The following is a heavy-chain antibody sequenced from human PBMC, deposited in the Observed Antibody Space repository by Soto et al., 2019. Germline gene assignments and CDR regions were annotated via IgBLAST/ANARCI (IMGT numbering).Heavy chain of an antibody. CDR2: IYFSGST. CDR1: GDSINSTSYY. J-gene: IGHJ4*02. CDR3: ARQRIVAAGTFVDY. V-gene: IGHV4-39*01. Sequence: PSETLSLTXIVSGDSINSTSYYWGWIRQPPGQGLEWIASIYFSGSTYNNPSLKSRLTVSVDTSKSQFSLKLSSVTAADTALYYCARQRIVAAGTFVDYWGQGSLVTVSS. D-gene: IGHD6-13*01.